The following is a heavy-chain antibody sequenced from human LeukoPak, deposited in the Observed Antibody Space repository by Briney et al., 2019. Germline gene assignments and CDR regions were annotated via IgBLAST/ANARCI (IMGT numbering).Heavy chain of an antibody. D-gene: IGHD5-18*01. V-gene: IGHV3-33*01. CDR3: ARGYGYSYDY. J-gene: IGHJ4*02. CDR1: GFPFSSFG. Sequence: GRSLRLSCAASGFPFSSFGMHWVRQSPGKGLEWVAVIWYEGSKTYYGESVRGRFTISRDNSKNTLSLQMNSLRADDTAMYYCARGYGYSYDYWGQGTLVTVSS. CDR2: IWYEGSKT.